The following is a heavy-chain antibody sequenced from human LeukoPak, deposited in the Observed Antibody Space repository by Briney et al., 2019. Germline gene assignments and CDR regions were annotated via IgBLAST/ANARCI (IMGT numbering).Heavy chain of an antibody. CDR1: GGSFSGYY. CDR3: ARGQARDHFWSGYYGDY. D-gene: IGHD3-3*02. J-gene: IGHJ4*02. Sequence: PSETLSLTCAVYGGSFSGYYWSWIRQPPGKGLEWIGEINHSGSTNYNPSLKSRVTISVDTSKNQFSLKLSSVTAAGTAVYYCARGQARDHFWSGYYGDYWGQGTLVTVSS. V-gene: IGHV4-34*01. CDR2: INHSGST.